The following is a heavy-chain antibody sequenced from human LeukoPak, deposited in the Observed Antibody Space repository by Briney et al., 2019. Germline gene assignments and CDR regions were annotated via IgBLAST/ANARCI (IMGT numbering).Heavy chain of an antibody. CDR1: GGSISSYY. D-gene: IGHD6-13*01. CDR2: IYYSGST. CDR3: ARAPIAAGGTENFDY. J-gene: IGHJ4*02. Sequence: SETLSLTCTVSGGSISSYYWSWIRQPPGKGLEWIGYIYYSGSTNYNQSLKSRVTISVDTSKNQFSLKLSSVTAADTAVYYCARAPIAAGGTENFDYWGQGTLVTVSS. V-gene: IGHV4-59*01.